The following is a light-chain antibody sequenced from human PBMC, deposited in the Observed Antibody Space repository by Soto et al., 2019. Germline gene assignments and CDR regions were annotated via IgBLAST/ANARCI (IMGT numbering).Light chain of an antibody. Sequence: QSVLTQPPSVSGAPGQRVPISCTGSSSNIGAGYDVPWYQQLPGTAPKLLTYGNSNRPSGVPDRFSGSKSGTSASLAITGLQAEDEADYYCQSYDSSLSGVVFGGGTKLTVL. CDR3: QSYDSSLSGVV. J-gene: IGLJ2*01. V-gene: IGLV1-40*01. CDR2: GNS. CDR1: SSNIGAGYD.